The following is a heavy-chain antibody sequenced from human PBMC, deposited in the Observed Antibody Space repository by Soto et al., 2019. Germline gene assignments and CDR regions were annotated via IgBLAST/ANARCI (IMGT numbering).Heavy chain of an antibody. CDR3: ARSGWPGPQPAPYYYYGMDV. V-gene: IGHV4-31*03. CDR1: GGSISSGGYY. D-gene: IGHD1-1*01. CDR2: IYYSGST. J-gene: IGHJ6*02. Sequence: QVQLQESGPGLVKPSQTLSLTCTVSGGSISSGGYYWSWIRQHPGKGLEWIGYIYYSGSTYYNPSLKSRVTISVDTSKNQFSLKLSSVTAADTAVYYCARSGWPGPQPAPYYYYGMDVWGQGTTVTVSS.